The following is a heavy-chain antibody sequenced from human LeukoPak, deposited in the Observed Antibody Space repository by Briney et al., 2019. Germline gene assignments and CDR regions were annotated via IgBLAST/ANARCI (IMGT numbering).Heavy chain of an antibody. CDR2: ISGSGGST. V-gene: IGHV3-23*01. J-gene: IGHJ4*02. CDR3: AKWPSSSGYYYFDY. D-gene: IGHD3-22*01. Sequence: GGSLRLSCAASGFTFSSYAMSWVRQAPGKGLEWVSVISGSGGSTYYADSVKGRFTISRDNSKNTLYLQMNSLRAEDTALYYCAKWPSSSGYYYFDYWGQGTLLTVSS. CDR1: GFTFSSYA.